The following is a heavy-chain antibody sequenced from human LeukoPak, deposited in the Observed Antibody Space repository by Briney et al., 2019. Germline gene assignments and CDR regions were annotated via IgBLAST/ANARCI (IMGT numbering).Heavy chain of an antibody. CDR3: VRDWGYDSSGYWQKYFDT. J-gene: IGHJ4*02. CDR1: GFTFSSYW. CDR2: IKQDGSEK. D-gene: IGHD6-19*01. Sequence: GGSLRLSCAASGFTFSSYWMSWVRQAPGKGLEWVANIKQDGSEKYYVDSVKGRFTISRDNAKNSLYLQMNSLRAEDTTVYYCVRDWGYDSSGYWQKYFDTWGEGTLVSVSS. V-gene: IGHV3-7*01.